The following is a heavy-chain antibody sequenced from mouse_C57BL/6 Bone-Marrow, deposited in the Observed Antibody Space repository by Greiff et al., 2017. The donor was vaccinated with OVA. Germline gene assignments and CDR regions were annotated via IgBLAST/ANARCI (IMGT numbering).Heavy chain of an antibody. CDR2: IDPEDGDT. CDR3: TTSLYSNYGRFAY. J-gene: IGHJ3*01. CDR1: GFYITDDY. V-gene: IGHV14-4*01. Sequence: VQLQQSGAGLVRPWASLSLSCTASGFYITDDYMHWVNQRPEQGLEWIGWIDPEDGDTEYASKFQGQTTITADTSTNTAYLQLSTLTSEDTADYYCTTSLYSNYGRFAYWGQGTLVTVSA. D-gene: IGHD2-5*01.